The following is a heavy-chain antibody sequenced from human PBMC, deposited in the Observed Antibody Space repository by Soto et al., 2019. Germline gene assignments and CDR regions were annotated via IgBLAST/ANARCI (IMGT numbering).Heavy chain of an antibody. CDR1: GFTFSSYA. J-gene: IGHJ4*02. CDR3: AKDPTYCGGDCYSLPFDY. Sequence: EVQLLESGGGLVQPGGSLRLSCAASGFTFSSYAMSWVRQAPGKGLEWVSAISGSGGSTYYADSVEGRFTISRDNSKNTLYLQMNSLRAEDTAVYYCAKDPTYCGGDCYSLPFDYWGQGTLVTVSS. V-gene: IGHV3-23*01. D-gene: IGHD2-21*02. CDR2: ISGSGGST.